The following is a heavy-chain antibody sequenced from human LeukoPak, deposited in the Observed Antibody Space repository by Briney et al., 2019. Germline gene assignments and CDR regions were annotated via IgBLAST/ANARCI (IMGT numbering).Heavy chain of an antibody. V-gene: IGHV4-39*01. CDR2: IYYSGST. J-gene: IGHJ4*02. CDR3: ASPGLQNYDFWSGYPTPYDYVWGSYRRLFDY. D-gene: IGHD3-16*02. CDR1: GVSISSSSYY. Sequence: KPSETLSLTCTVSGVSISSSSYYWGWIRQPPGKGLEWIGSIYYSGSTYYNPSLHSRLTISVDTSKNQFSLKLSSVTAADTAVYYCASPGLQNYDFWSGYPTPYDYVWGSYRRLFDYWGQGTLVTVSS.